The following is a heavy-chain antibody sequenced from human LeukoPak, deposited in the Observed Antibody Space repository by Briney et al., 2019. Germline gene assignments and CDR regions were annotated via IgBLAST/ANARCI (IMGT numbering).Heavy chain of an antibody. CDR3: ARRKDGGNYFDY. Sequence: SRTLSLTCAISGDSISSNSATWNWIRQSPSRGLEWLGRTYYRSKWYNEYAVSVKSRMTINADTSKNQFSLQLNSVTPEDTAVYYCARRKDGGNYFDYWGQGTLVTVSS. D-gene: IGHD4-23*01. J-gene: IGHJ4*02. CDR2: TYYRSKWYN. CDR1: GDSISSNSAT. V-gene: IGHV6-1*01.